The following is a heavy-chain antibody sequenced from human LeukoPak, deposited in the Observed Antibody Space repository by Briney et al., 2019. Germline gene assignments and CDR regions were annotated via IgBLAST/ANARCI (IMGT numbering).Heavy chain of an antibody. J-gene: IGHJ6*03. V-gene: IGHV4-4*07. D-gene: IGHD4-17*01. CDR3: ASIAYGDLYYYYYMDV. Sequence: SETLSLTCTVSGGSISSYYWGWIRQPAGKGLEWIGRIYTSGSTNYNPSLKSRVTISVDTSKNQFSLKLSSVTAADTAVYYCASIAYGDLYYYYYMDVWGKGTTVTVSS. CDR1: GGSISSYY. CDR2: IYTSGST.